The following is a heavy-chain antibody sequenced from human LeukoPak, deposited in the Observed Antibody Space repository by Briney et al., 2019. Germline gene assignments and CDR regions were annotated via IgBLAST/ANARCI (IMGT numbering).Heavy chain of an antibody. CDR1: GGSISSGDYY. D-gene: IGHD2-2*02. CDR2: IYYSGST. Sequence: SETLSLTCTVSGGSISSGDYYWSWIRQPPGKGLEWIGYIYYSGSTNYNPSLKSRVTISVDTSKNQFSLKLSSVTAADTAVYYCAGAVYCSSTSCFTREKQGWFDPWGQGTLVTVSS. V-gene: IGHV4-61*08. CDR3: AGAVYCSSTSCFTREKQGWFDP. J-gene: IGHJ5*02.